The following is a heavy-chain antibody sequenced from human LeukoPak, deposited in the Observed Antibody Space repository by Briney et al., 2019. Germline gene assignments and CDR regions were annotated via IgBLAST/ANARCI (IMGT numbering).Heavy chain of an antibody. J-gene: IGHJ4*02. Sequence: GGSLRLSCAASGFTFSSYSMSWVRQAPGKGLEWVSAISGSGGSTYYADSVKGRFTISRDNSKNTLDLQMNSLRAEDTAVYYCAKDQVGVADPLDYWGQGTLVTVSS. D-gene: IGHD1-26*01. V-gene: IGHV3-23*01. CDR2: ISGSGGST. CDR3: AKDQVGVADPLDY. CDR1: GFTFSSYS.